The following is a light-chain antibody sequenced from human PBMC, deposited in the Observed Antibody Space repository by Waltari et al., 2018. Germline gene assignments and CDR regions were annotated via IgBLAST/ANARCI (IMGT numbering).Light chain of an antibody. CDR1: QNLSSSH. CDR2: GAS. Sequence: EIVLTQSPGTLSLSPGDGATLSCRASQNLSSSHLAWYLQKPGQAPRLLMNGASRRATGIPDRFSGSGSGTDFTLTTSRLEPEDFAVFYCHQFGESPDTFGQGTRLEIK. CDR3: HQFGESPDT. J-gene: IGKJ5*01. V-gene: IGKV3-20*01.